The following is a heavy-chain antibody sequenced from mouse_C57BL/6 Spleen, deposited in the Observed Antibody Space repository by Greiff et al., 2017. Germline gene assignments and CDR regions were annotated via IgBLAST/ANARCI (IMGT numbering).Heavy chain of an antibody. V-gene: IGHV6-3*01. CDR2: IRLKSDNYAT. CDR3: TADYDDAMDY. Sequence: DVKLQESGGGLVQPGGSMKLSCVASGFTFSNYWMNWVRQSPEKGLEWVAQIRLKSDNYATHYAESVKGRFTISRDDSKSSVYLQMNNLRAEDTGIYYCTADYDDAMDYWGQGTSVTVSS. J-gene: IGHJ4*01. D-gene: IGHD2-4*01. CDR1: GFTFSNYW.